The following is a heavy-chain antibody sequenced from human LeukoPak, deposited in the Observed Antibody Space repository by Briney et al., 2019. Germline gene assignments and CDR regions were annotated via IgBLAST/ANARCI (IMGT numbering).Heavy chain of an antibody. Sequence: PSETLSLTCTVSGCSISSSSNYWGWIRQPPGKGLEWIGTIYYSGSTYYNPSLKSRVTISVDTSKLQFSLMLTSVTAADTAVYYCARHGSYYYYMDVWGKGTTVTVSS. CDR2: IYYSGST. D-gene: IGHD3-16*01. CDR3: ARHGSYYYYMDV. J-gene: IGHJ6*03. V-gene: IGHV4-39*01. CDR1: GCSISSSSNY.